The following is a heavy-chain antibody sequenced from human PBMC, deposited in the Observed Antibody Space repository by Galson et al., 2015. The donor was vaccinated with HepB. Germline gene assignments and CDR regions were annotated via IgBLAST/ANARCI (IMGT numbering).Heavy chain of an antibody. Sequence: SLRLSCAASGFTFSNYGMHWVRQAPGKGLEWVAVIWYDGSNTYYADSVKGRFTISRDNSKNTLYLQMNSLRAEDTAVYYCAKDGAYSGYYYFDYWGQGTLVTVSS. V-gene: IGHV3-33*06. CDR1: GFTFSNYG. J-gene: IGHJ4*02. CDR3: AKDGAYSGYYYFDY. CDR2: IWYDGSNT. D-gene: IGHD5-12*01.